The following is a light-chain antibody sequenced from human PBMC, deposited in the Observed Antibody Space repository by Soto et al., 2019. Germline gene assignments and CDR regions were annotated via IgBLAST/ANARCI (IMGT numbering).Light chain of an antibody. CDR2: GTS. J-gene: IGKJ2*01. V-gene: IGKV1-39*01. Sequence: DIQMTPSPCSLSASIGDRVTITCRASQSVSTNLNWFQHKPGRAPKLLIYGTSSLQSGVPSRFSGSGSGTDYTLTISSLQAEDVATYYCQQTYSTPHTFGQGTKLEL. CDR1: QSVSTN. CDR3: QQTYSTPHT.